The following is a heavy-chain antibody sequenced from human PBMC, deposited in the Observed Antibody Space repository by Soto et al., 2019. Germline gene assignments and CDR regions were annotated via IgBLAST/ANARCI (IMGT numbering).Heavy chain of an antibody. J-gene: IGHJ4*02. V-gene: IGHV1-3*01. CDR2: INAGNGNT. Sequence: ASVKVSCKASGYTFTSYYMHWVRQAPGQRLEWMGWINAGNGNTEYSQKFQGRVTITRDTSASTAYMELNNLRHEDTAVYYCAKDGGPVYCNSPGCSAKHFDYGGQGTLVTVSS. CDR1: GYTFTSYY. CDR3: AKDGGPVYCNSPGCSAKHFDY. D-gene: IGHD2-2*01.